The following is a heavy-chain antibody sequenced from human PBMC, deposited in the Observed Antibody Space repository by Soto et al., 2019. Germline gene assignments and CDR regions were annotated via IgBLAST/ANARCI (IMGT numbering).Heavy chain of an antibody. Sequence: PSETLSLTCTVYGGSFSGYYWSWIRQPPGKGLEWIGEINHSGSTNYNPSLKSRVTISVDTSKNQFSLKLSPVTAADTAVYYCAAAGSDDAFDIWGQGTMVTVSS. V-gene: IGHV4-34*01. CDR3: AAAGSDDAFDI. D-gene: IGHD6-13*01. CDR2: INHSGST. J-gene: IGHJ3*02. CDR1: GGSFSGYY.